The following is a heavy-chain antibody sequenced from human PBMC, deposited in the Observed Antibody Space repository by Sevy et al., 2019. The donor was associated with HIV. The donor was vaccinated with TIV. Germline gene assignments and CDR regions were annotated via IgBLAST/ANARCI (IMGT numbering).Heavy chain of an antibody. D-gene: IGHD6-13*01. Sequence: GGSLRLSCAASGFTFSSYEMSWVRQAPGKGLEWVSYISSSGSTIYYADSVKGRFTISRDNAKNSLYLQMNSLRAEDTAVYYCARDLLTAAGTWYYYGMDVWGQGTTVTVSS. J-gene: IGHJ6*02. CDR1: GFTFSSYE. V-gene: IGHV3-48*03. CDR2: ISSSGSTI. CDR3: ARDLLTAAGTWYYYGMDV.